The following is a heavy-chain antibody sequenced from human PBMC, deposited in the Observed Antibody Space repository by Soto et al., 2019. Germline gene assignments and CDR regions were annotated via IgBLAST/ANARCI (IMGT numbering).Heavy chain of an antibody. J-gene: IGHJ4*02. CDR3: ASTTLGYCSGGSCYPLPFLPTLTLDF. V-gene: IGHV4-30-4*01. Sequence: QVQLQESGPGLVKPSQTLSLTCTVSGGSISSGDYYWSWIRQPPGKGLEWIGYIYYSGSTSYNPARQGRVTLPVDTSKNPFSLKLSSLTAADTAVYYCASTTLGYCSGGSCYPLPFLPTLTLDFWGQGTLVTVSS. CDR1: GGSISSGDYY. D-gene: IGHD2-15*01. CDR2: IYYSGST.